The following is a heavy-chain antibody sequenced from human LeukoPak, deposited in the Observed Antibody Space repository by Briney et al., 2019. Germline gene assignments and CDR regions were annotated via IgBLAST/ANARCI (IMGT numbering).Heavy chain of an antibody. CDR2: IKSKSERGTT. D-gene: IGHD2-2*02. CDR3: TSNLYCSTSSCYTLDN. CDR1: GFTFSNGW. J-gene: IGHJ4*02. Sequence: NAGGSLRLSCAASGFTFSNGWMSWVRQAPGKGLEWVGRIKSKSERGTTDCAAPVKGRFTISRDGSTNTVYLHMNSLKTEDTAVYFCTSNLYCSTSSCYTLDNWGQGTLVAVSP. V-gene: IGHV3-15*01.